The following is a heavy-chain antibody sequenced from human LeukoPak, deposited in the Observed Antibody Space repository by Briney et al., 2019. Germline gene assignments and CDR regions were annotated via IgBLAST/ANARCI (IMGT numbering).Heavy chain of an antibody. CDR3: ARPGVGSGRYGAFDI. D-gene: IGHD5-18*01. CDR1: GGSISRYY. CDR2: IYYDGST. J-gene: IGHJ3*02. V-gene: IGHV4-59*08. Sequence: SETLSLTCTVSGGSISRYYWSWIRQPPGKGLEWIGYIYYDGSTNYNPSLKSRVTMSVDTSKNLFSLKLASVTAADTAVYYCARPGVGSGRYGAFDIWGQGTMVTVSS.